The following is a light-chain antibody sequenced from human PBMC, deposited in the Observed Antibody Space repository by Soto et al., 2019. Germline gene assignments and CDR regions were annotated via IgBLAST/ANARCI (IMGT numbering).Light chain of an antibody. J-gene: IGKJ1*01. CDR2: DAS. CDR3: QKYNGAPRT. V-gene: IGKV3-11*01. Sequence: DIILTQSPDTLSLSPGERATLSCRASQNVRTFLAWYQQKPGQAPRLLISDASYRATGVPPRFSGSGSGTDFTLTISSLEPEDFATYYCQKYNGAPRTCGQGTKVEFK. CDR1: QNVRTF.